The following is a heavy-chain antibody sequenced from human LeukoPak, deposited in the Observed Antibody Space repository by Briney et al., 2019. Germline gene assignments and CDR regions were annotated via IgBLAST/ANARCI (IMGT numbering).Heavy chain of an antibody. Sequence: SETLSLTCTVSSGSIRSYYWSLIRQPPGKGLEWIGYIYGSGSTNFNPSLKSRVTMSVDTSKNQISLKLSFVTAADTAMYYCARSTMVNTATGWFDPWGQGTLVTVSS. D-gene: IGHD4/OR15-4a*01. CDR3: ARSTMVNTATGWFDP. J-gene: IGHJ5*02. V-gene: IGHV4-59*12. CDR1: SGSIRSYY. CDR2: IYGSGST.